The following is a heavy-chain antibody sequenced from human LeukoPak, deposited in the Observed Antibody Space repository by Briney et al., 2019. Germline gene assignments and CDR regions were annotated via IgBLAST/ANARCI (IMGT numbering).Heavy chain of an antibody. CDR1: GYTFTSCG. CDR3: YYIDV. J-gene: IGHJ6*02. CDR2: INTNTGNP. V-gene: IGHV7-4-1*01. D-gene: IGHD1-26*01. Sequence: ASVKVSCKASGYTFTSCGIHWVRQAPGQGLDWMGWINTNTGNPTYAQGFTGRSVFSLETSVSTSYYCARGRGSSARLGYFYYYIDVWGQGTTVTVSS.